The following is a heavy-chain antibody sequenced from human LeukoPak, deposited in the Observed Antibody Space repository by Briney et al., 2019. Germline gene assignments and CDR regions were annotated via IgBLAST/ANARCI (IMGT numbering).Heavy chain of an antibody. Sequence: GKSLRLSCAASGFTFSGYPIHWVRLAPGKGLEWVAVISYDGSNKYYADSVKGRFTISRDNSKNTLYLQMNSLRAEDTAVYYCVKDRWVDHWGQGTLVTVSS. CDR2: ISYDGSNK. J-gene: IGHJ4*02. V-gene: IGHV3-30-3*02. D-gene: IGHD6-13*01. CDR3: VKDRWVDH. CDR1: GFTFSGYP.